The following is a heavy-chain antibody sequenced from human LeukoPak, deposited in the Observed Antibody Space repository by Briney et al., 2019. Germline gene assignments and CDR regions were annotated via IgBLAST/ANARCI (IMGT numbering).Heavy chain of an antibody. Sequence: SSETLSLTCTVSGGSISSSSYYWGWIRQPPGKGLEWVGSIYYSGSTYYNPSLRSRVTISVDTSKNQFSLKLSSVTAADTAVYYCARDRGGCSGGSCPQNDYWGQGTLVTVSS. J-gene: IGHJ4*02. CDR1: GGSISSSSYY. CDR3: ARDRGGCSGGSCPQNDY. CDR2: IYYSGST. V-gene: IGHV4-39*07. D-gene: IGHD2-15*01.